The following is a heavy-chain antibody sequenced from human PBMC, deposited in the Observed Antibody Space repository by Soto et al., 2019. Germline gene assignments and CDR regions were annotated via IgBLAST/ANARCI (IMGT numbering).Heavy chain of an antibody. J-gene: IGHJ4*02. Sequence: ASMKVSCKASGYTFTSYGISWVRQAPGQGLEWMGWISAYNGNTNYAQKLQGRVTMTTDTSTSTAYMELRSLRSDDTAVYYCAAGEPPSLYDSSGYYYPFDYWGQGTLVTVSS. CDR1: GYTFTSYG. CDR3: AAGEPPSLYDSSGYYYPFDY. CDR2: ISAYNGNT. D-gene: IGHD3-22*01. V-gene: IGHV1-18*01.